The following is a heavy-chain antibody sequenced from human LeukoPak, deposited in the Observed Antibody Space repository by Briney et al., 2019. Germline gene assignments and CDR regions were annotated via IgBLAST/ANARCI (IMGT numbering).Heavy chain of an antibody. CDR1: GYTFTSYG. D-gene: IGHD2-2*02. J-gene: IGHJ5*02. V-gene: IGHV1-18*01. CDR3: ARVEVYCSSTSCYTLGWFDP. CDR2: ISAYNGNT. Sequence: GASVKVSCKASGYTFTSYGISWARQAPGQGLEWMGWISAYNGNTNYAQKLQGRVTMTTDTSTSTAYMELRSLRSDDTAVYYCARVEVYCSSTSCYTLGWFDPWGQGTLVTVSS.